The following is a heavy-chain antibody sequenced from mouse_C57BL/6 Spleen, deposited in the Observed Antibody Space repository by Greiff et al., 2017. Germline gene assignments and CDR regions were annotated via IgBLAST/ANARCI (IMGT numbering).Heavy chain of an antibody. Sequence: EVKLMESGPGLAKPSQTLSLTCSVTGYSITSDYWNWLRKFPGNKLEYMGYISYSGSTYYNPSLKSRISITRDTSKNQYYLQLNSVTTEDTATYYCARGDYGSSYPWYFDVWGTGTTVTVSS. J-gene: IGHJ1*03. CDR3: ARGDYGSSYPWYFDV. CDR1: GYSITSDY. CDR2: ISYSGST. V-gene: IGHV3-8*01. D-gene: IGHD1-1*01.